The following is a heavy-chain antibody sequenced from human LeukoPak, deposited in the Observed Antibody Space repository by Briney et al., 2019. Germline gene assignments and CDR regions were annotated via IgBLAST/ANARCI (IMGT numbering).Heavy chain of an antibody. CDR3: AREGGVVVAGTFDY. D-gene: IGHD6-19*01. J-gene: IGHJ4*02. CDR2: IQNHGGDK. CDR1: GIRFSGSG. V-gene: IGHV3-30*02. Sequence: GGSLRLSCAASGIRFSGSGMHWVRQAPGKGLEWVSFIQNHGGDKNYADSVKGRFTVSRDNAQNTVYLQMNSLRPEDTAVYYCAREGGVVVAGTFDYWGQGTLVTVSS.